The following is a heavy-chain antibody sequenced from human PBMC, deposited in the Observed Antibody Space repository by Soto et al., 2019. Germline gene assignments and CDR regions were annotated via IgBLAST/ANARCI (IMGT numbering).Heavy chain of an antibody. V-gene: IGHV1-58*01. Sequence: QMQLVQSGPEVKKPGTSVKVSCKASTFTFTSSAVQWVRQARGQRLEWIGWIVVGSGNTKYAQNFQERATITRDMSSGRSYLELRSLRSEDTALYYRAKPREGATHYFDSWGQGTLHNVPS. CDR3: AKPREGATHYFDS. D-gene: IGHD1-26*01. CDR2: IVVGSGNT. J-gene: IGHJ4*02. CDR1: TFTFTSSA.